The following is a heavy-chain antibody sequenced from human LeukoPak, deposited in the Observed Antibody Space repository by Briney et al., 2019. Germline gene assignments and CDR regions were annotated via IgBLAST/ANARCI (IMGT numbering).Heavy chain of an antibody. CDR1: RGSISSYY. Sequence: PSETLSLTCTVSRGSISSYYWSWLRQPPGQGLEWIGYIYYSGSTDYNPSLKSRVNISVDTSKNQFSLKLSSVTAADTAVYFCARVRVSSGSHPWYFDYWGQGTLVTVSS. J-gene: IGHJ4*02. CDR2: IYYSGST. D-gene: IGHD3-22*01. CDR3: ARVRVSSGSHPWYFDY. V-gene: IGHV4-59*01.